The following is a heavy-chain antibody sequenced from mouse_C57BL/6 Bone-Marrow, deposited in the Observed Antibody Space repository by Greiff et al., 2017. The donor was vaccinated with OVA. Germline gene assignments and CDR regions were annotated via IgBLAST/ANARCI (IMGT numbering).Heavy chain of an antibody. D-gene: IGHD2-1*01. CDR2: INPSNGGT. V-gene: IGHV1-53*01. Sequence: VQLQQPGTELVKPGASVKLSCKASGYTFTSYWMHWVKQRPGQGLEWIGNINPSNGGTNYNEKFKSKATLTVDKSSSTAYMQLSSLTSEDSAVYYCTRNRGIYYGNYDAMDYWGQGTSVTVSS. CDR1: GYTFTSYW. J-gene: IGHJ4*01. CDR3: TRNRGIYYGNYDAMDY.